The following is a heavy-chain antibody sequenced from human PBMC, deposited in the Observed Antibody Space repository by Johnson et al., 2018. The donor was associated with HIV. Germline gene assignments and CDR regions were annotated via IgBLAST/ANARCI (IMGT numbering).Heavy chain of an antibody. CDR2: ISYDGSNK. J-gene: IGHJ3*02. CDR1: RFTFISYA. CDR3: ARFGMGSSGDAFDI. D-gene: IGHD6-25*01. V-gene: IGHV3-30-3*01. Sequence: QVQLVESGGGVVQPGRSLRLSCAASRFTFISYALHWVRQAPGKGLEWVAIISYDGSNKYYVDSVKGRFTISRDNAKNSLYLQMNSLRAEDTAVYYCARFGMGSSGDAFDIWGQGTMVTVSS.